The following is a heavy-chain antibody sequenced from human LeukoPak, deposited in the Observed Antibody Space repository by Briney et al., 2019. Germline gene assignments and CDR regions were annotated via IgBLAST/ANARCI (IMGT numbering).Heavy chain of an antibody. CDR3: AGTHTIPYYFDY. CDR1: GDSVSSNSAA. J-gene: IGHJ4*02. V-gene: IGHV6-1*01. CDR2: TYYRSKWYN. D-gene: IGHD3-9*01. Sequence: SQTLSITCAISGDSVSSNSAAWNWIRQSPSRGLEWLGRTYYRSKWYNDYAVSVKSRITINPDTSKNQFSLQLNSVTPEDTAVYYCAGTHTIPYYFDYWGQGTLVTVSS.